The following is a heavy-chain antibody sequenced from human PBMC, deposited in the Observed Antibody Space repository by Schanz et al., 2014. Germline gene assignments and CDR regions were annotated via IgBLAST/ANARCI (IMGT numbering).Heavy chain of an antibody. Sequence: QVELVESRGGVVQPGRSLRLSCAASGFTFSRHAMHWVRQAAGKGLEWVAAITYDGSNKYYAESVKGRFAISRDNSKDTLYLQMNSLRTEDTAVYYCAGDWASGRYYSDYWGQGTLVTVSS. CDR1: GFTFSRHA. J-gene: IGHJ4*02. CDR3: AGDWASGRYYSDY. CDR2: ITYDGSNK. V-gene: IGHV3-30*09. D-gene: IGHD1-26*01.